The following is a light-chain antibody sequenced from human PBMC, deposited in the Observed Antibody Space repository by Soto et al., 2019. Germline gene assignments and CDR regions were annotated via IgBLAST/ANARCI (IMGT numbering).Light chain of an antibody. CDR3: GSYTTSSTYV. Sequence: SVLTQPPSASGSPGQSVAISCTGTSSDVGNYNRVSWYHQPPGSAPKLILYDVSNRPSGVPDRFSGSKSGNTASLTISGLQADDEADYYCGSYTTSSTYVFGTGTKVTVL. CDR2: DVS. CDR1: SSDVGNYNR. J-gene: IGLJ1*01. V-gene: IGLV2-18*02.